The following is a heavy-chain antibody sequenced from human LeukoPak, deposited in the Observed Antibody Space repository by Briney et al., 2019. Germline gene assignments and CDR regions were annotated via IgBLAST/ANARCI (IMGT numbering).Heavy chain of an antibody. Sequence: SETLSLTCTVSGGSISDYYWSWIRQPAGKGLEWIGRMYTSGSTNYNPSLKSRVTMSEDTSKNQFSLKMTSVTAADTAVYYCARDSYTVTTGNDAFDIWGQGTMVTVSS. CDR2: MYTSGST. CDR3: ARDSYTVTTGNDAFDI. V-gene: IGHV4-4*07. J-gene: IGHJ3*02. D-gene: IGHD4-17*01. CDR1: GGSISDYY.